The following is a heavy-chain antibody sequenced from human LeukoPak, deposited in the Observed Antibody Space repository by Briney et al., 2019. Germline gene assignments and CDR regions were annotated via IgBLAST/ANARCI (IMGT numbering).Heavy chain of an antibody. D-gene: IGHD6-19*01. V-gene: IGHV1-8*01. Sequence: ASVKVSGKASGYTFTSYDINWVRQATGQGLEWMGWMNPNSGKTGYAQKFQGRVTMTRNTSISTAYMEMSSLRSEDTAIYYCARGARLYSSGWWYANPDPYNWFDPWGQGTLVTVSS. J-gene: IGHJ5*02. CDR3: ARGARLYSSGWWYANPDPYNWFDP. CDR2: MNPNSGKT. CDR1: GYTFTSYD.